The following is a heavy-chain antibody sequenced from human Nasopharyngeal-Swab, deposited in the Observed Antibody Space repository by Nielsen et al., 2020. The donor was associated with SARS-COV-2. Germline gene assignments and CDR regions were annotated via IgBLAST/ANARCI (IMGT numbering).Heavy chain of an antibody. D-gene: IGHD4-17*01. J-gene: IGHJ4*02. CDR3: ATWGIGYGENAHATFDS. Sequence: SSVTVSCKVSGGSFSKYAISWVRQDPGQGLEWMGGIIVNLGMTKYAQKFKDSVIINADESTGTAYMELSSLRSEDTAVYYCATWGIGYGENAHATFDSWGQGTQVTVSS. V-gene: IGHV1-69*10. CDR2: IIVNLGMT. CDR1: GGSFSKYA.